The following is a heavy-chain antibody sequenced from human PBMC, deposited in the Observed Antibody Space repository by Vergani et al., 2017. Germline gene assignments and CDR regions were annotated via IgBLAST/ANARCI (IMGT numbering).Heavy chain of an antibody. Sequence: QVQLVQSAAEVKKPGASVKVSCKASGYTFTSYGISWVRQAPGQGLEWMGWNSAYNGNTNYAQKLQGRVTMTTDTSTSTAYMELRSLRSDDTAVYYCARDSSSWYYYYYGMDVWGQGTTVTVSS. D-gene: IGHD6-13*01. CDR2: NSAYNGNT. V-gene: IGHV1-18*01. CDR1: GYTFTSYG. J-gene: IGHJ6*02. CDR3: ARDSSSWYYYYYGMDV.